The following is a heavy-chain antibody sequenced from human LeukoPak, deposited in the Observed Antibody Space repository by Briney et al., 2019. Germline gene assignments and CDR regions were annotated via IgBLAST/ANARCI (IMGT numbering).Heavy chain of an antibody. CDR1: GGSISSYY. Sequence: SETLSLTCTVSGGSISSYYWSWIRQHPGKGLEWIGYIYFSGSTSYNPSLKSRLTISLDTSKNQFSLQLSSVTAADTAVYFCASGRIAAPGNWGQGTLVTVSS. J-gene: IGHJ4*02. D-gene: IGHD6-13*01. CDR3: ASGRIAAPGN. V-gene: IGHV4-59*06. CDR2: IYFSGST.